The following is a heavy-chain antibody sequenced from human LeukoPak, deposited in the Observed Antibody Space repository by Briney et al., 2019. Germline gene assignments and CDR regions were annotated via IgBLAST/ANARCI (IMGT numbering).Heavy chain of an antibody. D-gene: IGHD5-12*01. Sequence: PGGSLRLSCAASGFTVSTTYMSWVRQAPGKGLEWVSLIDSGGNTYYADSVKGRFTISRDNSKNTLSLQMNSLRAEDTAVYYCARDAPSGQMYFQHWGQGTLVTVSS. CDR2: IDSGGNT. CDR1: GFTVSTTY. V-gene: IGHV3-53*01. J-gene: IGHJ1*01. CDR3: ARDAPSGQMYFQH.